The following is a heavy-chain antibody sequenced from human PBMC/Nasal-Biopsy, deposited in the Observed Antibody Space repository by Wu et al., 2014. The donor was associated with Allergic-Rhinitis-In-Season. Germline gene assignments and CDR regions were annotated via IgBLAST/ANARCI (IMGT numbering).Heavy chain of an antibody. CDR3: ARDREQGIEPNYFDS. CDR1: GFSFNTYA. D-gene: IGHD7-27*01. Sequence: LRLSCAASGFSFNTYAMSWVRQAPGKGLEWVAAVSHHGINTYYAASAKGRFSIARDNSKNTLYVQMNSLRPEDTAVYYCARDREQGIEPNYFDSWGQGSLVTVSP. CDR2: VSHHGINT. V-gene: IGHV3-23*01. J-gene: IGHJ4*02.